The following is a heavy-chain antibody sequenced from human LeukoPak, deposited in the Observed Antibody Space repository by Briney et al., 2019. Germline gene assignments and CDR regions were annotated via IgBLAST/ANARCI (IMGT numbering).Heavy chain of an antibody. CDR1: GFTFSDHY. CDR3: ARTNPGDAFDI. CDR2: TRKKANSYNT. J-gene: IGHJ3*02. Sequence: GGSLRLSCAASGFTFSDHYMDWVRQAPGKGLEWVGRTRKKANSYNTDYAASVKGRFTSSRDDSENSLYLQMNSLKTEDTAVYYCARTNPGDAFDIWGQGTVVTVSS. V-gene: IGHV3-72*01.